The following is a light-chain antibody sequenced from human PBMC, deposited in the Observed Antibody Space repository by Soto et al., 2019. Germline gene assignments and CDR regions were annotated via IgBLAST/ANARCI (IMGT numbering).Light chain of an antibody. CDR3: QQYNNWPWT. CDR1: QSVSSN. CDR2: GAS. Sequence: EIAMTQSPATPSVSPGERATLSCRASQSVSSNLARYQQKPGQAPRLRIYGASTRATGIPGRFSGSGSGTEFTLTISSLQSEDFAVSYCQQYNNWPWTFGQGTKV. V-gene: IGKV3-15*01. J-gene: IGKJ1*01.